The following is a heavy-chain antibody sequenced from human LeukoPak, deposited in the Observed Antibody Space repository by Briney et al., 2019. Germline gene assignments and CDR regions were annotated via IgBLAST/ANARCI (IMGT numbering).Heavy chain of an antibody. CDR3: ARAIRIAAADYYYYYGMDV. CDR2: IYYSGST. D-gene: IGHD6-13*01. CDR1: GGSISSYY. J-gene: IGHJ6*02. Sequence: PSETLSLTCTVSGGSISSYYWSWLRQPPGKGLEWIGYIYYSGSTNYNPSLKSRVTISVDTSKNQFSLKLSSVTAADTAVYYCARAIRIAAADYYYYYGMDVWGQGTTVTVSS. V-gene: IGHV4-59*01.